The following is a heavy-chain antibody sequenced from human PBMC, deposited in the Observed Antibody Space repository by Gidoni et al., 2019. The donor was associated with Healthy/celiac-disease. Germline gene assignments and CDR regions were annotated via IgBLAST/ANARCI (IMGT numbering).Heavy chain of an antibody. CDR3: ARVRGYSGYPFDP. Sequence: QVQLVQSGAEVKKPGASVKFSCASSGFTFTPYYMHWVRQAPGQGLEWMGMINPSGGGTSYAQSFQGRVTMTRDTSTSTDYMELSSLRSEDTAIYYCARVRGYSGYPFDPWGQGTLVTVSS. J-gene: IGHJ5*02. V-gene: IGHV1-46*01. D-gene: IGHD5-12*01. CDR2: INPSGGGT. CDR1: GFTFTPYY.